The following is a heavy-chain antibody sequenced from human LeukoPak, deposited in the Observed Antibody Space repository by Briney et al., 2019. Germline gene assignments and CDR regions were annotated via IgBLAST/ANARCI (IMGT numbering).Heavy chain of an antibody. Sequence: GGSLRLSCAASGFTFSDYWVSWVRQAPGKGLEWVANIKYHGSDEHYVDSVRGRFTISRDNAKNSLFLQMNSLRAEDTAVYYCARIGGSGTYWDYWGQGTLVTVSS. CDR1: GFTFSDYW. D-gene: IGHD3-10*01. J-gene: IGHJ4*02. V-gene: IGHV3-7*01. CDR2: IKYHGSDE. CDR3: ARIGGSGTYWDY.